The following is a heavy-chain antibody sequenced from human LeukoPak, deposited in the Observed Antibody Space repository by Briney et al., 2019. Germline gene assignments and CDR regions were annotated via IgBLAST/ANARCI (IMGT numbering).Heavy chain of an antibody. D-gene: IGHD2/OR15-2a*01. Sequence: SETLSLPCTVSGGSISSYYWSWIRQPPGKGLEWIGYIYYSGSTNYNPSLKSRVTISVDTSKNQFSLKLSSVTAADTAVYYCARAFLTGSIDYWGQGTLVTVSS. CDR3: ARAFLTGSIDY. V-gene: IGHV4-59*01. CDR2: IYYSGST. J-gene: IGHJ4*02. CDR1: GGSISSYY.